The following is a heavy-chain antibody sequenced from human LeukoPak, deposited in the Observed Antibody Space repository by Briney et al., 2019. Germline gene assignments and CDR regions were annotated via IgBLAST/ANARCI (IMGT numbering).Heavy chain of an antibody. CDR3: ARVGIGRYSFDS. CDR2: ISGSGGST. CDR1: GFTFGSYA. V-gene: IGHV3-23*01. D-gene: IGHD1-26*01. Sequence: GGSLRLSCAASGFTFGSYAMSWVRQAPGKGLEWVSAISGSGGSTYYADSVKGRFTISRDNSKNTLYLQMNSLRAEDTAVYYCARVGIGRYSFDSWGQGTLVTVSS. J-gene: IGHJ4*02.